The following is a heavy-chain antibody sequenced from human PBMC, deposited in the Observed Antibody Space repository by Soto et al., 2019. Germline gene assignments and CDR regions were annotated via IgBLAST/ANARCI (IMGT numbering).Heavy chain of an antibody. CDR2: IYYSGST. Sequence: TLSLTCTVSGGSISSSSYYWGWIRQPPGKGLEWIGSIYYSGSTYYNPSLKSRVTISVDTSKNQFSLKLSSVTAADTAVYYCARQYSTMIPYYYYGMDVWGQGTTVTVSS. D-gene: IGHD3-22*01. CDR1: GGSISSSSYY. J-gene: IGHJ6*02. V-gene: IGHV4-39*01. CDR3: ARQYSTMIPYYYYGMDV.